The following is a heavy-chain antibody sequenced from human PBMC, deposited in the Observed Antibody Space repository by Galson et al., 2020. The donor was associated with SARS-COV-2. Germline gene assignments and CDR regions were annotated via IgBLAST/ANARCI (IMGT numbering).Heavy chain of an antibody. CDR1: GGSISSYY. D-gene: IGHD3-9*01. V-gene: IGHV4-59*08. CDR3: ARGLLTGYFIPYYYYGMDV. J-gene: IGHJ6*02. CDR2: IYYSGST. Sequence: ETSETLSLTCTVSGGSISSYYWSWIRQPPGKGLEWIGYIYYSGSTNYNPSLKSRVTISVDTSKNQFSLKLSSVTAADTAVYYCARGLLTGYFIPYYYYGMDVWGQGTTVTVSS.